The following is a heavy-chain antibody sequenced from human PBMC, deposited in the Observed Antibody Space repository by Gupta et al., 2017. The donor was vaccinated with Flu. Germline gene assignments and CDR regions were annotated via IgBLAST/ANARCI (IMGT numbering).Heavy chain of an antibody. CDR1: GLTFSDYA. V-gene: IGHV3-23*01. Sequence: EVQLLESGGALVQPGGSLRLSCAASGLTFSDYAMNWVRQALGKGLEWVSTVGAGGDRTYEADSVMGRFTISRDNSKNTVYLQMNRLRGDDTAVYYWAKERSGNPAIDYWGQGTLVTVS. J-gene: IGHJ4*02. D-gene: IGHD6-13*01. CDR3: AKERSGNPAIDY. CDR2: VGAGGDRT.